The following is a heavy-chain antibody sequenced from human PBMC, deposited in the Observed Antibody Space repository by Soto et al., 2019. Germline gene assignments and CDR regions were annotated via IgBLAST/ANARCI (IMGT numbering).Heavy chain of an antibody. J-gene: IGHJ4*02. CDR1: GFTFSTYA. CDR2: ISASGATT. CDR3: AKDRKSGSGWYWDY. V-gene: IGHV3-23*01. Sequence: EVQLLESGGGLVQPGGSLRLSCAASGFTFSTYAMSWVRQAPGKGLEWVSAISASGATTYYADSVKGRFTISRDNSKNPLYLQENSLRAEDTAVYYCAKDRKSGSGWYWDYWGQGTLVTVSS. D-gene: IGHD6-19*01.